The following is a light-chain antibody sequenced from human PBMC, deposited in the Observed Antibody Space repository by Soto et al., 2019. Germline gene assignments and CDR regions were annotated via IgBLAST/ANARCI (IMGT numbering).Light chain of an antibody. Sequence: QSVLTQPASVSGSPGQSITISCTGTSSDVGGYNYVSWYQQHPGKAPKLMIYHVSSRPSGVSNRFSGSKSGNTASLTISGLQAEDEADYYCNSYTSSSTPYVFGTGTKVTVL. J-gene: IGLJ1*01. CDR3: NSYTSSSTPYV. V-gene: IGLV2-14*01. CDR1: SSDVGGYNY. CDR2: HVS.